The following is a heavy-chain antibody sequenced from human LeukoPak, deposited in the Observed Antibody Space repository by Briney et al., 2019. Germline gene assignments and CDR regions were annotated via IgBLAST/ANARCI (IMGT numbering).Heavy chain of an antibody. CDR2: INPNSGGT. V-gene: IGHV1-2*02. Sequence: GASVKVSCKASGYTFTGYYMHWVRQAPGQGLEWMGWINPNSGGTNYAQKFQGRVTMTRDTSISTAYMELSRLRSDDTAVYYCASTWDIVVVPAAAFPRMDVWGKGTTVTVSS. D-gene: IGHD2-2*01. CDR1: GYTFTGYY. CDR3: ASTWDIVVVPAAAFPRMDV. J-gene: IGHJ6*04.